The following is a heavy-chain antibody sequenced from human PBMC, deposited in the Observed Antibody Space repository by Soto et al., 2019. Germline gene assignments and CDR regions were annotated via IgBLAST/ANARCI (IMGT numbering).Heavy chain of an antibody. CDR2: INPNSGGT. J-gene: IGHJ6*02. CDR3: AQQIGARDYGSGSYLVGGMDV. V-gene: IGHV1-2*02. D-gene: IGHD3-10*01. Sequence: QVQLVQSGAEVKKPGASVKVSCKASGYTFTGYYMHWVRQAPGQGLEWMGWINPNSGGTNYAQKFQGRVTMTRDTSISTAYMELSRLRSDDTAVYYCAQQIGARDYGSGSYLVGGMDVWGQGTTVTVSS. CDR1: GYTFTGYY.